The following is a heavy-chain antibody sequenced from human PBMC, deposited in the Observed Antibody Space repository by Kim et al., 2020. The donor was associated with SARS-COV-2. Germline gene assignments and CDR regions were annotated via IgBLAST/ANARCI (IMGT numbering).Heavy chain of an antibody. CDR2: A. CDR3: ARGSSGSLFDY. V-gene: IGHV1-69*01. Sequence: ANYAQKFQGRVTITADESTSTAYMELSSLRSEDTAVYYCARGSSGSLFDYWGQGTLVTVSS. J-gene: IGHJ4*02. D-gene: IGHD3-10*01.